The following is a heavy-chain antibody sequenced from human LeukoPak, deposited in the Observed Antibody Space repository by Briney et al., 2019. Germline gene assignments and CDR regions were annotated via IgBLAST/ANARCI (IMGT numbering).Heavy chain of an antibody. Sequence: ASVKVSCKASGYTFTNYGISWVRQAPGQGREGMGWISAYNGNTNYAQKLQGRVTMTTDTSTSTAYMELRSLRSEDTAVYYCARSPSSGYYYGWFDPWGQGTLVTVSS. V-gene: IGHV1-18*01. J-gene: IGHJ5*02. CDR1: GYTFTNYG. CDR2: ISAYNGNT. D-gene: IGHD3-22*01. CDR3: ARSPSSGYYYGWFDP.